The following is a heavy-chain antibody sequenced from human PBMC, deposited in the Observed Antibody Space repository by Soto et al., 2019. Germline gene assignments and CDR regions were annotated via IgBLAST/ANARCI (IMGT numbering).Heavy chain of an antibody. V-gene: IGHV4-4*07. D-gene: IGHD5-12*01. CDR3: ARFTVRGYSGYETYYYYGMDV. CDR1: GDPITSYF. CDR2: VFPGGPT. Sequence: PSETLSLTCTVSGDPITSYFWTWLRQPAGKGLEWIGHVFPGGPTSHNSSLKSRVSMSIDTSKNQFSLTLTSVIAADTAVYYCARFTVRGYSGYETYYYYGMDVWGQGTTVTVSS. J-gene: IGHJ6*02.